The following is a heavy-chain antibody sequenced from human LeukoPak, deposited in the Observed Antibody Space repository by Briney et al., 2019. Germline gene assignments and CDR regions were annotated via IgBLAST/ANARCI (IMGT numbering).Heavy chain of an antibody. Sequence: ASVKVSCKASGYTFTGYYMHWVRQAPGQGLEWMGWINPNSGGTNYAQKFQGRVTMTRDTSISTAYMGLSRLRSDDTSVYYCARSWTPYYYDSSGYYREYFQHWGQGTLVTVSS. D-gene: IGHD3-22*01. V-gene: IGHV1-2*02. CDR3: ARSWTPYYYDSSGYYREYFQH. CDR2: INPNSGGT. J-gene: IGHJ1*01. CDR1: GYTFTGYY.